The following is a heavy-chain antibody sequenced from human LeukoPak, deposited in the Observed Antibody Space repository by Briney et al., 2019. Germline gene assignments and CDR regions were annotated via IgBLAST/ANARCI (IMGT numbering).Heavy chain of an antibody. Sequence: SETLSLPCAVYGGSFSGYYWSWIRQPPGKGLEWIGEINHSGSTNYNPSLKSRVTISVDTSKKQFSLKVSSVTAADTAVYYCARGKRWDSSSRTSYYYDMDVWGKGTTVTVSS. CDR1: GGSFSGYY. V-gene: IGHV4-34*01. CDR2: INHSGST. D-gene: IGHD6-13*01. CDR3: ARGKRWDSSSRTSYYYDMDV. J-gene: IGHJ6*04.